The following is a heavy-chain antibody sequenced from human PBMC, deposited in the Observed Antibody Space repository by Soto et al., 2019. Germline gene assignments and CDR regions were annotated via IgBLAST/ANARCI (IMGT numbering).Heavy chain of an antibody. CDR2: ISGSGGST. Sequence: EVQLLESGGGLVQPGGSLRLSCAASGFTFSSYAMSWVHQAPGKGLEWVSAISGSGGSTYYADSVKGRFTISRDNSKNTLYLQMNSLRAEDTAVYYCAKDRRDCSGGSCYSRAFDIWGQGTMVTVSS. CDR1: GFTFSSYA. V-gene: IGHV3-23*01. D-gene: IGHD2-15*01. J-gene: IGHJ3*02. CDR3: AKDRRDCSGGSCYSRAFDI.